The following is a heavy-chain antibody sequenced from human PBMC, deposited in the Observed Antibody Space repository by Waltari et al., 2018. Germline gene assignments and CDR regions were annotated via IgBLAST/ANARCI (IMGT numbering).Heavy chain of an antibody. J-gene: IGHJ4*02. D-gene: IGHD3-3*01. CDR3: ARGPGRKYDFWSGYPLFDY. V-gene: IGHV4-39*01. CDR1: GGSIRRSSYY. Sequence: QLQLQESGPGLVKPSETLSLTCTVSGGSIRRSSYYWGWIRQPPGKGLEWIGSIYYSGSTYYNPSLKSRVTISVDTSKNQFSLKLSSVTAADTAVYYCARGPGRKYDFWSGYPLFDYWGQGTLVTVSS. CDR2: IYYSGST.